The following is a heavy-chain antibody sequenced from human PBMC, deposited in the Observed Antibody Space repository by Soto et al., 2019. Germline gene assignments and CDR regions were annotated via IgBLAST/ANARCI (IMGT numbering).Heavy chain of an antibody. J-gene: IGHJ5*02. CDR3: AHRSPYHLTYDARHYRVGLSWFDP. CDR1: GDTISTGGYT. V-gene: IGHV2-5*02. CDR2: FYWDDDK. D-gene: IGHD3-3*01. Sequence: TLSLTCDVSGDTISTGGYTWAWIRQPPGKALEWLALFYWDDDKRYSPSLKSRLTITKDTSKNQVVLTMTNMDPVDTATYYCAHRSPYHLTYDARHYRVGLSWFDPWGQGTLVTVSS.